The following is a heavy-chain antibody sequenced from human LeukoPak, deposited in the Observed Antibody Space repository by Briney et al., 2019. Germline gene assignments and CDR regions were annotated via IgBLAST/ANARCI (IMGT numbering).Heavy chain of an antibody. J-gene: IGHJ6*03. D-gene: IGHD6-13*01. CDR1: GGSFSGYY. CDR2: INHSGST. CDR3: ARVLAAATNDYYYYYMDV. V-gene: IGHV4-34*01. Sequence: PSETLSLTCAVYGGSFSGYYWSWIRQPPGKGLEWIGEINHSGSTNYNPSLKSRVTISVDTSKNQFSLKLSSVTAADTAVYYCARVLAAATNDYYYYYMDVWGKGTTVTVSS.